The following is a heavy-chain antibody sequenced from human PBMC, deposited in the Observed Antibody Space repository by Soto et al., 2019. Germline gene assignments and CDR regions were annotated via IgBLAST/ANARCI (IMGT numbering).Heavy chain of an antibody. CDR2: INPGDSET. CDR1: GYSFTIYC. V-gene: IGHV5-51*01. CDR3: ARHATYYDILSGYYFDY. J-gene: IGHJ4*02. D-gene: IGHD3-9*01. Sequence: GESLKISCDCSGYSFTIYCIALVLQMPGKGLEWMAIINPGDSETKYSPSFQGQVTISADKSINTAYLQWSSLKASDTAMYYCARHATYYDILSGYYFDYWGQGTQVTVSS.